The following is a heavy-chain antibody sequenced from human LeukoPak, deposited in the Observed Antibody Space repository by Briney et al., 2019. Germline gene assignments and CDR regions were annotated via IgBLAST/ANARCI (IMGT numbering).Heavy chain of an antibody. D-gene: IGHD5-18*01. J-gene: IGHJ4*02. Sequence: GASVKVSCKASGYTFTGYYMHWVRQAPGQGLEWMGWINPNSGGTNYAQKFQGRVTMTRDTSISTAYMELSRLRSDDTAVYYCARAPDSGYSYSTGPDYWGQGTLVTVSS. CDR1: GYTFTGYY. CDR3: ARAPDSGYSYSTGPDY. CDR2: INPNSGGT. V-gene: IGHV1-2*02.